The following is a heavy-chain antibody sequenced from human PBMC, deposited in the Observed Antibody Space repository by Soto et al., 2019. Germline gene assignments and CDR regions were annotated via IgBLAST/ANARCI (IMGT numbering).Heavy chain of an antibody. V-gene: IGHV3-23*01. CDR2: IGVSSDA. J-gene: IGHJ4*02. CDR1: GFTFSSYA. CDR3: AKNYFFDS. Sequence: EVQLLESGGGLVQSGESLRLSCAASGFTFSSYAMSWARQAPGKGLEWVSSIGVSSDAYYADSVKGRFTISRDNSRNTLYLQMNSLRAEDTALYYCAKNYFFDSWGQGTLVTVSS.